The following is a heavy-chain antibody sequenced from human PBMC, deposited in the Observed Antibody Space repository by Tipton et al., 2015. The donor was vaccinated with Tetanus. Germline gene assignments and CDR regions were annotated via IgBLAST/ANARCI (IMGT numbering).Heavy chain of an antibody. J-gene: IGHJ5*02. CDR1: GGSLKSGGYY. CDR2: IYYTGNT. CDR3: ARRLIQNLFDP. D-gene: IGHD2-8*01. V-gene: IGHV4-31*03. Sequence: GLVKPSQTLSLTCNVSGGSLKSGGYYWTWIRQHPVRGLEWIGYIYYTGNTYYNPSLKSRVTISVDTSKNQFSLKLTSVTAADTAVYYCARRLIQNLFDPWGQGTLVTVSS.